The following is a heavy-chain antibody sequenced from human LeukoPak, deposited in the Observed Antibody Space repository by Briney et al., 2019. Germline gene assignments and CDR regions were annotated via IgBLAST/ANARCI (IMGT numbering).Heavy chain of an antibody. Sequence: PGGSLRLSCAASGFTFSNYWMSWVRQAPGKGLEWVSTISDNGGRTYYADSVKGRFTISRDNSKNTLFLQMNSLRAEDSAVYYCATDREGDPSAYYLVGGQGTLITVSS. CDR1: GFTFSNYW. V-gene: IGHV3-23*01. D-gene: IGHD3-22*01. J-gene: IGHJ4*02. CDR2: ISDNGGRT. CDR3: ATDREGDPSAYYLV.